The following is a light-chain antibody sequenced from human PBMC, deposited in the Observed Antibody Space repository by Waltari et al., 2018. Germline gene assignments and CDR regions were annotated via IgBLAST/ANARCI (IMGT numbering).Light chain of an antibody. Sequence: DIQMTQSPSTLSASVGDRVILTCRASQNILRYLAWYQQKPGKAPTLLIYRASNLETGVPSRFSGSGSGTEFTLTISNLQPDDFATYYCQQYNDYSWTFGQGTKVEI. CDR3: QQYNDYSWT. CDR2: RAS. V-gene: IGKV1-5*03. J-gene: IGKJ1*01. CDR1: QNILRY.